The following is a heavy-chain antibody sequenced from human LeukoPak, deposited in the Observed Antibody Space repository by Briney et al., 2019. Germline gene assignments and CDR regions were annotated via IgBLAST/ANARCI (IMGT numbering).Heavy chain of an antibody. J-gene: IGHJ3*02. Sequence: PSEALSLTCAVYGGSFSGYYWSWIRQPPGKGLEWIGEINHSGSTNYNPSLKSRVTISVDTSKNQFSLKLSSVTAADTAVYYCARLPQDYYDSSGYYFAFDIWGQGTMVTVSS. CDR3: ARLPQDYYDSSGYYFAFDI. CDR2: INHSGST. D-gene: IGHD3-22*01. V-gene: IGHV4-34*01. CDR1: GGSFSGYY.